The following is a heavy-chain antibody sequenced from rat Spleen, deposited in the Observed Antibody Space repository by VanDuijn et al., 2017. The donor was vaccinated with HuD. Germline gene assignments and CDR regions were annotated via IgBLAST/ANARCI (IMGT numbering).Heavy chain of an antibody. CDR1: GFTFDDHF. Sequence: EVQLVESNGGLVQPGRSLKLSCAASGFTFDDHFMAWVRQAPTKGLDWVASICTGGTYIYYVDSVKGRFTISRENSKSTLSLQMDSLRSEDTATYYCARRHYGYTDYFDYWGQGVMVTVSS. CDR3: ARRHYGYTDYFDY. D-gene: IGHD1-9*01. V-gene: IGHV5-25*01. CDR2: ICTGGTYI. J-gene: IGHJ2*01.